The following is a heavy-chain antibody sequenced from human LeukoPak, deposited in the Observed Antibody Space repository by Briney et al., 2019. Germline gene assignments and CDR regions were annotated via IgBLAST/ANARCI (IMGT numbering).Heavy chain of an antibody. CDR1: GGSISSSSYY. Sequence: PSETLSLTCTVSGGSISSSSYYWGWIRQPPGKELEWIGYIYYSGSTKYNPSLRSRVTISLDTSENQFSLKLSSVTAADTAVYYCALTTTMTRAFDYWGQGTLITASS. J-gene: IGHJ4*02. V-gene: IGHV4-61*05. CDR3: ALTTTMTRAFDY. D-gene: IGHD4-17*01. CDR2: IYYSGST.